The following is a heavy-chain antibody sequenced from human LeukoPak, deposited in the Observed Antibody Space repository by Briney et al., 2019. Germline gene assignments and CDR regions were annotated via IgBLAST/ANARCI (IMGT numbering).Heavy chain of an antibody. CDR2: ISSSSSYI. V-gene: IGHV3-21*04. D-gene: IGHD6-19*01. CDR3: AKRSGYTTGWFFDF. CDR1: GFTFSSYS. Sequence: GGSLRLSCAASGFTFSSYSMNWVRQAPGKGLEWVSSISSSSSYIYYADSVKGRFTISRDNAKNTLFLQMNSLIAEDTAVFYCAKRSGYTTGWFFDFWGQGTLVTVSS. J-gene: IGHJ4*02.